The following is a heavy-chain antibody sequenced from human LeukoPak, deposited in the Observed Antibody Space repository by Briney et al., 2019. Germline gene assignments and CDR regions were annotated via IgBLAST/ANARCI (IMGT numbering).Heavy chain of an antibody. CDR3: AREPRNYFDY. J-gene: IGHJ4*02. V-gene: IGHV1-2*02. CDR1: GYTLTDYY. CDR2: INPNSGGT. Sequence: ASVRVSCKASGYTLTDYYIHWVRLAPGQGLEWMGWINPNSGGTNYAQKFQGRVTMTRDTSISTAYMVLSSLISDDTAIYYCAREPRNYFDYWGQGTLVTVSS.